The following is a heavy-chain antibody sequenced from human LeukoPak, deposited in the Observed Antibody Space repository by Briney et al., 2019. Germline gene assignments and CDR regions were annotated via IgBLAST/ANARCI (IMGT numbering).Heavy chain of an antibody. CDR1: GFTVSSNY. J-gene: IGHJ4*02. CDR3: ARVWYGSGWGVGEY. V-gene: IGHV3-66*01. Sequence: PGGSLRLSCAASGFTVSSNYMSWVRQAPGKGLEWVSVIYSGGSTYYADSVKGRFTISRDNSKNTLYLQMNSLRAEDTAVYYCARVWYGSGWGVGEYWGQGTLVTVSS. CDR2: IYSGGST. D-gene: IGHD6-19*01.